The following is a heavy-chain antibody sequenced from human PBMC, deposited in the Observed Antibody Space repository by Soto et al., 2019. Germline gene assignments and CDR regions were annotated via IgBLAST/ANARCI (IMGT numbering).Heavy chain of an antibody. CDR3: ATLQRYCSSTSCYDY. CDR2: INHSGST. V-gene: IGHV4-34*01. CDR1: GGSFSGYY. Sequence: SETLSLTCAVYGGSFSGYYWSWIRQPPGKGLEWIGEINHSGSTNYNPSLNSRVTISVDTSKKQFSLKLSSVTAADTAVYYCATLQRYCSSTSCYDYWGQGTLVTVSS. D-gene: IGHD2-2*01. J-gene: IGHJ4*02.